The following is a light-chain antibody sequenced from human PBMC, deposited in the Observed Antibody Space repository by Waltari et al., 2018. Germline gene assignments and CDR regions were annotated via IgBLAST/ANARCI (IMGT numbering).Light chain of an antibody. Sequence: IQLTQSPSFLSASVGDRVTLTCRASQTISIYLAWYQQEPGKAPKLLIYAASTLQRGVPSRFSGSASGTEFSLTISSLQPEDSATYYCQQLNSYRYTFGQGTKLEIK. CDR2: AAS. J-gene: IGKJ2*01. CDR3: QQLNSYRYT. V-gene: IGKV1-9*01. CDR1: QTISIY.